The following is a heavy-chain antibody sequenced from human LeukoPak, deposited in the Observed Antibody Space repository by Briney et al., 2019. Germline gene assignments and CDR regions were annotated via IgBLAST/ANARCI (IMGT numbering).Heavy chain of an antibody. CDR2: IYYSGST. Sequence: SETLSLTCTVSGGSIRNYYWSWIRQPPGKGLEWIGYIYYSGSTNYNPSLKSRVTISVDKSKNQFSLKLSSVTAADTAVYYCARDPEPDYYGSGRGFGMDVWGKGTTVTVSS. J-gene: IGHJ6*04. CDR1: GGSIRNYY. V-gene: IGHV4-59*01. CDR3: ARDPEPDYYGSGRGFGMDV. D-gene: IGHD3-10*01.